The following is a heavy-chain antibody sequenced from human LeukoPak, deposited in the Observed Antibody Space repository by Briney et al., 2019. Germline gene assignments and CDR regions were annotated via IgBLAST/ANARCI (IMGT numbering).Heavy chain of an antibody. CDR2: ISYDGSKK. J-gene: IGHJ4*02. Sequence: GGSLRLSCAASGFTFSDYAMHWVRQAPGKGLEWVAVISYDGSKKYYADYVKGRFIISRDNSKNTLYLQMNSLRAEDTAVYYCARGDFIAARPPPDYWGQGTLVTVSS. D-gene: IGHD6-6*01. CDR3: ARGDFIAARPPPDY. CDR1: GFTFSDYA. V-gene: IGHV3-30-3*01.